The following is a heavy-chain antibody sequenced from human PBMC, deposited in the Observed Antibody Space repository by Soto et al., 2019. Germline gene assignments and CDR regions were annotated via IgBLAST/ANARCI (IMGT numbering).Heavy chain of an antibody. CDR2: INPNSVGT. CDR1: GYTFTGYY. Sequence: ASVNVYCKSSGYTFTGYYMHWVRHAPGQGLECMGWINPNSVGTNYAQKFHGRVTMTRDTSISTAYMELSRLRSDDTAVYYCARKDQVVPDVVRSPDYFYGMDGCGQGTT. CDR3: ARKDQVVPDVVRSPDYFYGMDG. D-gene: IGHD2-2*01. J-gene: IGHJ6*01. V-gene: IGHV1-2*02.